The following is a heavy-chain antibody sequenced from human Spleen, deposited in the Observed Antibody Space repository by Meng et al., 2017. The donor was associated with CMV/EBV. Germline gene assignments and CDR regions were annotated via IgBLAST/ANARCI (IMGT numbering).Heavy chain of an antibody. J-gene: IGHJ5*02. CDR2: ISGSGGST. V-gene: IGHV3-23*01. CDR3: AKDWAIFGVVRGWFDP. CDR1: GFTFSSYA. D-gene: IGHD3-3*01. Sequence: GESLKISCAASGFTFSSYAMSWVRQAPGKGLEWVSAISGSGGSTYYADSVKGRFTISRDNSKNTLYLQMNSLRAEDTAVYYCAKDWAIFGVVRGWFDPWGQGTLVTVSS.